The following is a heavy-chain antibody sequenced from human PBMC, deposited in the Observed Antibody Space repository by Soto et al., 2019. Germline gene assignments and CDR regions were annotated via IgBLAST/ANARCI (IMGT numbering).Heavy chain of an antibody. CDR1: GFTISNYV. J-gene: IGHJ5*01. V-gene: IGHV3-23*01. D-gene: IGHD3-3*01. CDR3: ATSSRVRITVFGEVMNPPFVTWFER. Sequence: GGSLRLSCVTSGFTISNYVMNWVRQAPGKGLEWISAITRTSGTTYYADSMKGRSTVSRDNSMTIVFLHLSNLIAAETASYFCATSSRVRITVFGEVMNPPFVTWFERWEQGTLLAVST. CDR2: ITRTSGTT.